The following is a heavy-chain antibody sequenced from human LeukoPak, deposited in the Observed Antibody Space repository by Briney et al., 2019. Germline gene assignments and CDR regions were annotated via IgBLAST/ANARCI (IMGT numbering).Heavy chain of an antibody. V-gene: IGHV3-30*03. J-gene: IGHJ4*02. Sequence: GRSLRLSCAASGFTFSSYGMHWVRQAPGKGLEWVAVISYDGSNKYYADSVKGRFTISRDNSKNTLYLQMNSLRAEDTAVYYCARGLYYDFWSGYYQDFDYWGQGTLVTVSS. CDR2: ISYDGSNK. CDR1: GFTFSSYG. CDR3: ARGLYYDFWSGYYQDFDY. D-gene: IGHD3-3*01.